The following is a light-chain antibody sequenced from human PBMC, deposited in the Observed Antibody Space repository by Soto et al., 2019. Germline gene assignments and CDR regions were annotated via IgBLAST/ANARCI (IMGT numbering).Light chain of an antibody. CDR2: DNN. CDR1: SSNIGNNY. CDR3: GTWDSSLSAGV. Sequence: QSVLTQPHSVSAAPGQKVTISCSGSSSNIGNNYVSWYQQLPGTAPKLLIYDNNKRPSGISDRFSGSKSGTSATLGITGLQTGDEADYYCGTWDSSLSAGVFVGGTKVTVL. V-gene: IGLV1-51*01. J-gene: IGLJ2*01.